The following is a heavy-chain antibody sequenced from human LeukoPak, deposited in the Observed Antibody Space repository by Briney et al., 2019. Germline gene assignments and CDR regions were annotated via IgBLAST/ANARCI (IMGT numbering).Heavy chain of an antibody. Sequence: PGGSLRLSCAASGFTFDDYAMHWVRQAPGKGLEWVSGISWNSGSIGYADSVKGRFTISRDNAKNSLYLQMNSLRAEDTALYYCAKGGRRDGYNTYYFDYWGQGTLVTVSS. CDR1: GFTFDDYA. J-gene: IGHJ4*02. D-gene: IGHD5-24*01. CDR2: ISWNSGSI. CDR3: AKGGRRDGYNTYYFDY. V-gene: IGHV3-9*01.